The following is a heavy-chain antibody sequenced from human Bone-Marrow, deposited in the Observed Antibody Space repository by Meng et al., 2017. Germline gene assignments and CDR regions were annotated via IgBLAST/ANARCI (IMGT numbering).Heavy chain of an antibody. J-gene: IGHJ4*02. CDR2: IDPKNGDT. CDR3: ARDEDISAAGKLFGDY. D-gene: IGHD6-13*01. V-gene: IGHV1-2*06. CDR1: GYNFPDYY. Sequence: ASVKVSCKPSGYNFPDYYIHWVRQAPGQGLEWMGRIDPKNGDTHYVQKFQGRVTMTGDTSISTANMDLSGLRSDDTAVYYCARDEDISAAGKLFGDYWGQGTLVTVSS.